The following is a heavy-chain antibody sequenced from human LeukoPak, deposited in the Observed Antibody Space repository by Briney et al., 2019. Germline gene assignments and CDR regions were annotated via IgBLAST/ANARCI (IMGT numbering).Heavy chain of an antibody. CDR3: ARESCDYVWGSFDY. D-gene: IGHD3-16*01. Sequence: GPALVKPTQTLTLTFTFSGFPLGTSGMRVSWSRQPPGKALEWLARIDWDDDKFYSPSLKTRLTISKDPSKNQVHLTMPNMDPVDTATYYCARESCDYVWGSFDYWGQGTLVTVSS. J-gene: IGHJ4*02. CDR1: GFPLGTSGMR. V-gene: IGHV2-70*04. CDR2: IDWDDDK.